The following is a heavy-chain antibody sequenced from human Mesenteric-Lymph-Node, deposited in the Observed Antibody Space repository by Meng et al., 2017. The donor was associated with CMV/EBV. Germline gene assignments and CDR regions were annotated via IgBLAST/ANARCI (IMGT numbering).Heavy chain of an antibody. V-gene: IGHV3-9*01. D-gene: IGHD2-2*01. J-gene: IGHJ6*02. CDR1: GFTFSSYW. Sequence: SLKISCAASGFTFSSYWMSWVRQAPGRGLEWVSGISWNSGGIGYADSVKGRFTISRDNAKNSLYLQMNSLRAEDTAVYYCARDSRGASTSLDVWGQGTTVTVSS. CDR2: ISWNSGGI. CDR3: ARDSRGASTSLDV.